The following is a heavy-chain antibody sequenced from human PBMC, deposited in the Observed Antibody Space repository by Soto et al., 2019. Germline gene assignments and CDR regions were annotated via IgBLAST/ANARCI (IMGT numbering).Heavy chain of an antibody. Sequence: SETLSLTCTFSGGSISSYYWSLIRQPPGMGLEWIGYIYYSGSTNYNPSLKSRVTISVDASKNQFSLKLSSVTAADTAVYYCASSNIAAAGFYYYALDVWGRGTTVTVSS. CDR2: IYYSGST. CDR1: GGSISSYY. J-gene: IGHJ6*02. V-gene: IGHV4-59*01. CDR3: ASSNIAAAGFYYYALDV. D-gene: IGHD6-13*01.